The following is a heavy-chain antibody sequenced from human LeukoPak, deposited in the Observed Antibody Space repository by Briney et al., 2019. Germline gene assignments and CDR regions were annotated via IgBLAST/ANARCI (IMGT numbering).Heavy chain of an antibody. CDR3: ALRGGGSYPLVYFDY. CDR1: GYTFTGYY. CDR2: INPNSGGT. Sequence: GASVKVSCKASGYTFTGYYMHWVRQAPGQGLEWMGRINPNSGGTNYAQKFQGRVPMTRDTSISTAYMELSRLRSDDTAVYYCALRGGGSYPLVYFDYWGQGTLVTVSS. D-gene: IGHD1-26*01. V-gene: IGHV1-2*06. J-gene: IGHJ4*02.